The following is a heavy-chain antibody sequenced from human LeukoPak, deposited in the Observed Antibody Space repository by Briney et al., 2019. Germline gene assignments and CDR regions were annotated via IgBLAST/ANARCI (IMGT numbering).Heavy chain of an antibody. D-gene: IGHD5-18*01. CDR2: ISSSSSYI. V-gene: IGHV3-21*01. CDR1: GFTFSSYS. J-gene: IGHJ4*02. Sequence: GGSLRLSCAASGFTFSSYSMNWVRQAPGKGLEWVSSISSSSSYIYYADSVKGRFTISRDNAKNSLYLQMNSLRAEDTAVYYCAGGTHYGYSYDDYWGQGTLVTVSS. CDR3: AGGTHYGYSYDDY.